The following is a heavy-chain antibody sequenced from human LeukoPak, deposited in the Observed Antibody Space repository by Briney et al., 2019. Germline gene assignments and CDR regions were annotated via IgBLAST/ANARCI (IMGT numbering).Heavy chain of an antibody. CDR2: IYHSGTT. CDR1: GGYISSFNW. CDR3: ARMVCDTSGYYPSFDY. Sequence: SGTLSLTCAVSGGYISSFNWWSWVRQPPGKGLEWIGEIYHSGTTNYNPSLKSRVTISVDKSNNQFSLKLSSVTAADTAVYYCARMVCDTSGYYPSFDYWDQGTLVTVSS. V-gene: IGHV4-4*02. J-gene: IGHJ4*02. D-gene: IGHD3-22*01.